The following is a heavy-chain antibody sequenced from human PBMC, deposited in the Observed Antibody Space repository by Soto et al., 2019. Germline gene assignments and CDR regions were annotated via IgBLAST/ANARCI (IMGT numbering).Heavy chain of an antibody. CDR1: GFTLSTYW. CDR2: IKHDGSEK. Sequence: EVQLVESGGGLVQPGGSLRLSCAASGFTLSTYWMSWVRQAPGKGLAWVANIKHDGSEKYYADSVKGRFTLSRDNTKNSLYLQMNSLSAEDTAVYYGARDLGSSSGGNYWGQGTLVTVSS. D-gene: IGHD6-6*01. CDR3: ARDLGSSSGGNY. J-gene: IGHJ4*02. V-gene: IGHV3-7*01.